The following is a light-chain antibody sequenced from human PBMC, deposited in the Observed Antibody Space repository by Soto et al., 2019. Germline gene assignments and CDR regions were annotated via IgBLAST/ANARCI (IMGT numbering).Light chain of an antibody. CDR2: EVS. CDR1: SSDVGAYNY. Sequence: QSALTQPPSASESPGQSVTIYCTGTSSDVGAYNYVSWYQQHPGKVPNLMIYEVSKRPSGVPDRFSGSKSGDTASLPVSRLQAEDGGGYLSSAYGGRNILIFGGGTKLTVL. CDR3: SAYGGRNILI. V-gene: IGLV2-8*01. J-gene: IGLJ2*01.